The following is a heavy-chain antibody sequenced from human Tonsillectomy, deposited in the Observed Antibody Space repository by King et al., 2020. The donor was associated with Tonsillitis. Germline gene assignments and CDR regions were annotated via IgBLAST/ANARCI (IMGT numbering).Heavy chain of an antibody. Sequence: VQLQQWGAGLLKPSETLSLTCAVYGGSFSGYYWSWIRQPPGKGLEWIWEITHSGSTNYNPSLKSRITISVDTSKNQFSLKLSSVTAADTAVYYCANSGYYYDAFDIWGQGTMVTVSS. J-gene: IGHJ3*02. D-gene: IGHD3-22*01. V-gene: IGHV4-34*01. CDR1: GGSFSGYY. CDR3: ANSGYYYDAFDI. CDR2: ITHSGST.